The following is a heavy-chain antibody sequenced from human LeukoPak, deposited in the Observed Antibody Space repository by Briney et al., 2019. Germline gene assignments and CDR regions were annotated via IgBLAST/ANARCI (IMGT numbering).Heavy chain of an antibody. D-gene: IGHD3-16*01. CDR1: GFTVSSNY. CDR2: IYSGGST. J-gene: IGHJ4*02. V-gene: IGHV3-53*01. CDR3: ARGYDYVLPYFDY. Sequence: GGSLRLSCAASGFTVSSNYMSWVRQAPGKGLEWVSIIYSGGSTFYADSVKGRFTISRDNSKNTLYLQMNSLRAEDTAVYYCARGYDYVLPYFDYWGQGTLVTVSS.